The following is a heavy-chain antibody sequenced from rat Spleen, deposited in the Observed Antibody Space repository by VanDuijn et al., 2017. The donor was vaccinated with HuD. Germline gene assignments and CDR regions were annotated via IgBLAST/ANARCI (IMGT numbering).Heavy chain of an antibody. Sequence: EVQLVESGGGLVQPGRSLKLSCVASGFTFSDYYMAWVRQAPTKGLEWVANISSDGGRNFYRDSVKGRFTVSRDNAKSTLYLQIDSLRSEDTATLYGVRQDTSWYSNWFTYWGQVTLVTVSS. J-gene: IGHJ3*01. D-gene: IGHD4-3*01. CDR3: VRQDTSWYSNWFTY. CDR1: GFTFSDYY. V-gene: IGHV5-29*01. CDR2: ISSDGGRN.